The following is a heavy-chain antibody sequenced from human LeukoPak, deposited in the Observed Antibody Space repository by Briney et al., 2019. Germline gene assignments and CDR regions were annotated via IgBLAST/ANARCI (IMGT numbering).Heavy chain of an antibody. D-gene: IGHD3-9*01. CDR3: ARGVFRYSD. V-gene: IGHV3-74*01. J-gene: IGHJ4*02. CDR2: INIDGTTT. Sequence: PGGSLRLSCAASGFTFTRYWMHWVRQVPGKGLVWVSRINIDGTTTNYADSVKGRFTVSRDNAKNTLFLQLRSLRVEDTAVYYCARGVFRYSDWGQGTLVTVSS. CDR1: GFTFTRYW.